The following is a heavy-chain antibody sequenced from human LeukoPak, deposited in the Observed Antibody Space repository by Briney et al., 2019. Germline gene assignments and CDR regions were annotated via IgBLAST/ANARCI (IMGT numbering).Heavy chain of an antibody. V-gene: IGHV1-69*05. CDR2: IIPIFGTA. CDR1: GYTFTSYG. CDR3: ARVGDDYGDYWALDY. J-gene: IGHJ4*02. Sequence: GASVKVSCKASGYTFTSYGISWVQQAPGQGLEWMGRIIPIFGTANYAQKFQGRVTITTDESTSTAYMELSSLRSEDTAVYYCARVGDDYGDYWALDYRGQGTLVTVSS. D-gene: IGHD4-17*01.